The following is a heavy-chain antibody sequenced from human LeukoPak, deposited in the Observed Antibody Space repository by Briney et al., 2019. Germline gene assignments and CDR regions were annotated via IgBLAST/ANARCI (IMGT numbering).Heavy chain of an antibody. CDR2: IYYSGST. CDR3: TRLEKYYDFWSGYYTRTGRFDP. CDR1: VDSISSYY. Sequence: SETLSLTCTVSVDSISSYYWSCIRQPPGKGLEWLGYIYYSGSTNYNPSLKSRVTISVYTYKNQFSLKLSSVTAADTAVYYCTRLEKYYDFWSGYYTRTGRFDPWGQGTLVTVSS. D-gene: IGHD3-3*01. J-gene: IGHJ5*02. V-gene: IGHV4-59*01.